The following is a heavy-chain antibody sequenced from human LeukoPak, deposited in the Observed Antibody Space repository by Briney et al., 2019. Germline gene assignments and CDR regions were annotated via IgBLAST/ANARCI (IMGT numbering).Heavy chain of an antibody. CDR3: AKSATRTVTHIDY. CDR2: ISGSGTTK. D-gene: IGHD4-17*01. J-gene: IGHJ4*02. Sequence: CLSPSCAASAFTFSTYSMNWVRQAPGKGLEWVSYISGSGTTKYYGDSVKGRFTISRDNAKNSLYLQMNSLKDEDTAVYYCAKSATRTVTHIDYWGQGTLVIVSS. V-gene: IGHV3-48*02. CDR1: AFTFSTYS.